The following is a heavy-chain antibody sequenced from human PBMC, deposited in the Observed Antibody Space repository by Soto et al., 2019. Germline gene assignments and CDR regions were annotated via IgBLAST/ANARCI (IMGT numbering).Heavy chain of an antibody. D-gene: IGHD3-3*01. CDR1: GYTFTSYD. J-gene: IGHJ5*02. CDR3: ARGIPVTIFGVDRKFDP. CDR2: MNPNSGNT. V-gene: IGHV1-8*01. Sequence: ASVKVSCKASGYTFTSYDINWVRQAAGQGLEWMGWMNPNSGNTGYAQKFQGRVTMTRNTSISTAYMELSSLRSEDTAVYYCARGIPVTIFGVDRKFDPWGQGTLVTVSS.